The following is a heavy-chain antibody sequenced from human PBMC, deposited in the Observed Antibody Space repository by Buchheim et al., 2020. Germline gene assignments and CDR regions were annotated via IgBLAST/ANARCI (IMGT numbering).Heavy chain of an antibody. V-gene: IGHV3-33*01. CDR2: IWYDGSNK. CDR1: GFTFSSYG. D-gene: IGHD3-9*01. CDR3: ARQPILRYFDWLSTTYYYYGMDV. Sequence: QVQLVESGGGVVQPGRSLRLSCAASGFTFSSYGMHWVRQAPGKGLEWVAVIWYDGSNKYYADSVKGRFTISRDNSKNTLYLQMNSLRAEDTAVYYCARQPILRYFDWLSTTYYYYGMDVWGQGTT. J-gene: IGHJ6*02.